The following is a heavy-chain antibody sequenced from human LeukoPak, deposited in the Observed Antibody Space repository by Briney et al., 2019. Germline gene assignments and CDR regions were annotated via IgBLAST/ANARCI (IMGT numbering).Heavy chain of an antibody. Sequence: GGSLRLSCAASGFTFSSYAMSWVRQAPGKGLEWVSAISGSGGSTYYADSVKGRFTISRDNSKNTLYLQMNSLRAEDTAVYYCAKDQDIVVMVAVFDPWGQGTLVTVSS. D-gene: IGHD2-15*01. CDR3: AKDQDIVVMVAVFDP. CDR1: GFTFSSYA. CDR2: ISGSGGST. V-gene: IGHV3-23*01. J-gene: IGHJ5*02.